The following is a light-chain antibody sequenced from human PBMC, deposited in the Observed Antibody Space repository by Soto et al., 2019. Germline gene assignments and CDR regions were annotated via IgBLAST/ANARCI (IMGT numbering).Light chain of an antibody. Sequence: QSVLTQPPSASGSPGQSVTISCTGTSSDVGGYNYVSWYQHHPGKAPKLIIYEVYKRPSGVPDRFPGSKSGNTAALTVSGLQAEDGADYYCSSYVGTNSYVFGTGTKVTVL. J-gene: IGLJ1*01. CDR2: EVY. CDR3: SSYVGTNSYV. CDR1: SSDVGGYNY. V-gene: IGLV2-8*01.